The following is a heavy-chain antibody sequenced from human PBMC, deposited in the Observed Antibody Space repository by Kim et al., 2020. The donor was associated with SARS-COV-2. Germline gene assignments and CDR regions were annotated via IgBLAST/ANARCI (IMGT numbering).Heavy chain of an antibody. V-gene: IGHV5-51*01. CDR3: ARQVPESYSDWFDP. Sequence: SPSFQGKVTISADKSISTAYLQWSSLKASDTAMYYCARQVPESYSDWFDPWGQGTLVTVSS. D-gene: IGHD4-4*01. J-gene: IGHJ5*02.